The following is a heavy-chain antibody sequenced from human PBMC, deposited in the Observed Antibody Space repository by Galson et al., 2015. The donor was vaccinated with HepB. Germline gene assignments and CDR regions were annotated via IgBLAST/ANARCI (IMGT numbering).Heavy chain of an antibody. J-gene: IGHJ4*02. D-gene: IGHD4-23*01. Sequence: SLRLSCAASGFTVSGRYMSWVRQAPGKGLEWVSIIYSGGSTYYVDSVKGRFTISRDSTKNTLSLQMNSLRAEDTAVYYCAREDYGGNEDYWGQGTLVTVSS. V-gene: IGHV3-53*01. CDR3: AREDYGGNEDY. CDR1: GFTVSGRY. CDR2: IYSGGST.